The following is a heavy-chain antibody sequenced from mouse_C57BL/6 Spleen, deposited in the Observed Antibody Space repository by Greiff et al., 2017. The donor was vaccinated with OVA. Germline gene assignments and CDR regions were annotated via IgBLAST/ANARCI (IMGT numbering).Heavy chain of an antibody. D-gene: IGHD1-1*01. CDR3: TREGGYYGSSYVGYFDV. Sequence: DVQLVESGEGLVKPGGSLKLSCAASGFTFSSYAMSWVRQTPEKRLEWVAYISSGGDYIYYADTVKGRFTISRDNARNTLYLQMSSLKSEDTAMYYCTREGGYYGSSYVGYFDVWGTGTTVTVSA. CDR2: ISSGGDYI. V-gene: IGHV5-9-1*02. CDR1: GFTFSSYA. J-gene: IGHJ1*03.